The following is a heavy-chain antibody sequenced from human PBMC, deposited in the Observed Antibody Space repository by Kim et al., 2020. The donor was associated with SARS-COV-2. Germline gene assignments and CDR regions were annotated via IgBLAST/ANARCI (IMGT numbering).Heavy chain of an antibody. V-gene: IGHV5-51*01. CDR1: GYSFSSYW. D-gene: IGHD1-26*01. CDR2: IYPGDADT. Sequence: GESLKISCQGFGYSFSSYWIAWVRQMPGKGMEWMGIIYPGDADTRYSPSFQGQVTISADKSIGIAYLQWSSLKASDTAIYYCARQSNWDLQERWDYFYNGMDVWGPGTTVTVSS. CDR3: ARQSNWDLQERWDYFYNGMDV. J-gene: IGHJ6*02.